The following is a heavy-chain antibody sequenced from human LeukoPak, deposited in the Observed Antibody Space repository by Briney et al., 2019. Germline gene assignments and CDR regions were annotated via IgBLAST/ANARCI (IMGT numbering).Heavy chain of an antibody. J-gene: IGHJ4*02. V-gene: IGHV3-43*01. Sequence: GGSLRLSCAASGFTFDDYTMHWVRQAPGKGLEWVSLISWDGGSTYYADSVKGRFTISRDNSKNSLYLQMNSLRTEDTALYYCAKDREGVGSWSYFDYWGQGTLVTVSS. CDR2: ISWDGGST. CDR1: GFTFDDYT. D-gene: IGHD6-13*01. CDR3: AKDREGVGSWSYFDY.